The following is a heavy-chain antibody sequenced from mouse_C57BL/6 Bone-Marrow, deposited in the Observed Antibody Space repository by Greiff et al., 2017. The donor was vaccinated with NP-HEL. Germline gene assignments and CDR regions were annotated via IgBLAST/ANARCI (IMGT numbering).Heavy chain of an antibody. CDR2: ISDGGSYT. D-gene: IGHD4-1*01. CDR1: GFTFSSYA. Sequence: EVKLVESGGGLVKPGGSLKLSCAASGFTFSSYAMSWVRQTPEKRLEWVATISDGGSYTYYPDNVKGRFTISRDNAKNNLYLQMSHLKSEDTAMYYCARDGGLGRFAYWGQGTLVTVSA. CDR3: ARDGGLGRFAY. V-gene: IGHV5-4*01. J-gene: IGHJ3*01.